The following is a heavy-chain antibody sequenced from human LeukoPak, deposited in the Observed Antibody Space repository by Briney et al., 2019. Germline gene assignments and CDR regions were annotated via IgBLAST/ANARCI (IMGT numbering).Heavy chain of an antibody. D-gene: IGHD4-11*01. V-gene: IGHV1-18*01. J-gene: IGHJ6*03. Sequence: ASVKVSCKASGYTFTSYGISWVRQAPGQGLEWMGWISAYNGNTNYAQKLQGRVTMTTDTSTSTAYMELRSRRSDDTAVYYCARGLGVTTAPRNYYYYMDVWGKGTTVTVSS. CDR1: GYTFTSYG. CDR3: ARGLGVTTAPRNYYYYMDV. CDR2: ISAYNGNT.